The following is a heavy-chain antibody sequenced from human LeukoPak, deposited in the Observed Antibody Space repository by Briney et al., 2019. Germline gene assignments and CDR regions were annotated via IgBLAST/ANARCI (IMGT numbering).Heavy chain of an antibody. CDR3: ARDALLWFGDLFDY. CDR2: IYTSGST. CDR1: GGSISSYY. V-gene: IGHV4-4*07. D-gene: IGHD3-10*01. Sequence: SETLSLTCTVSGGSISSYYWSWLRQPAGKGLEWIGRIYTSGSTNYNPSLKSRVTMSVDTSKNQFSLKLSSVTAADTAVYYCARDALLWFGDLFDYWGQGTLVTVSS. J-gene: IGHJ4*02.